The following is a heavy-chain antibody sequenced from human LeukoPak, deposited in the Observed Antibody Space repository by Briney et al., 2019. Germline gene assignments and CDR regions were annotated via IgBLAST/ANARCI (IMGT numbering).Heavy chain of an antibody. Sequence: SVKVSCKTSGYPFTSYDINWVRQAPGQGLEWMGGIIPIFGTGNYAQKFQGRVTITADKSTSTAYMELRSLRSDDTAVYYCARAAAGNDDYWGQGTLVTVSS. D-gene: IGHD6-13*01. CDR3: ARAAAGNDDY. V-gene: IGHV1-69*06. CDR2: IIPIFGTG. CDR1: GYPFTSYD. J-gene: IGHJ4*02.